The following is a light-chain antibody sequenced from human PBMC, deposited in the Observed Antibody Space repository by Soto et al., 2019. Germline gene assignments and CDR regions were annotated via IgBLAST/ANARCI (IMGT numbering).Light chain of an antibody. CDR3: QQYNNWPPIT. CDR2: GAS. V-gene: IGKV3-15*01. CDR1: QSVSSSY. J-gene: IGKJ5*01. Sequence: ELVLTQSPGTLSLSPGERATLSCRASQSVSSSYLAWYQQKPGQAPRLLIYGASTRATGIPARFSGSGSGTEFTLTISSLQSEDFAVYYCQQYNNWPPITFGQGTRLE.